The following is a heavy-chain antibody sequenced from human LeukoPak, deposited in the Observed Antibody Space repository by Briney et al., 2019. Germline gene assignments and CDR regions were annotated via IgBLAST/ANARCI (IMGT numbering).Heavy chain of an antibody. CDR1: GLTFSNAR. V-gene: IGHV3-66*01. CDR2: IYRGDYT. J-gene: IGHJ6*03. CDR3: ARGGYGYLTYYYYIDV. Sequence: GGSLRLSCAASGLTFSNARMSWVRQAPGKGLEWVSVIYRGDYTQYADSVKDRVTISRDNSLNTLYLQMDALRAEDTAVYYCARGGYGYLTYYYYIDVWGKGTTVTVSS. D-gene: IGHD5-24*01.